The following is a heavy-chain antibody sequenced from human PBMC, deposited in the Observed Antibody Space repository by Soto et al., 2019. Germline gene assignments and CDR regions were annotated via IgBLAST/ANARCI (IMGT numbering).Heavy chain of an antibody. J-gene: IGHJ4*02. D-gene: IGHD6-19*01. CDR2: IYYSGST. V-gene: IGHV4-39*01. CDR3: ASEWLDRKIGDY. CDR1: GGSISSSSYY. Sequence: PSQTLSLTCTVSGGSISSSSYYWGWIRQPPGKGLEWIGSIYYSGSTYYNPALKSRVTISVDTSKNQFSLKLSSVPAADTAVYYGASEWLDRKIGDYWGQGTLVTVSS.